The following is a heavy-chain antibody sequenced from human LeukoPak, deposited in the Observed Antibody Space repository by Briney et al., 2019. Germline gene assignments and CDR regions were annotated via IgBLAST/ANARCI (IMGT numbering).Heavy chain of an antibody. V-gene: IGHV3-64*01. CDR3: ARPRDGYNSMDY. J-gene: IGHJ4*02. D-gene: IGHD5-24*01. CDR2: ISSNGGST. Sequence: GGSLRLSCAASGFTFSSYAMHWVRQAPGKGLEYVSAISSNGGSTYYANSVKGRFTISRDNSKNTLYLQMGSLRAEDMAVYYCARPRDGYNSMDYWGQGTLVTVSS. CDR1: GFTFSSYA.